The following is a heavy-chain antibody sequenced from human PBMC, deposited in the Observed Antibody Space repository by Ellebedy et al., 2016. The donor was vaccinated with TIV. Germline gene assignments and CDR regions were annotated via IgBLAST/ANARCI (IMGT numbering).Heavy chain of an antibody. CDR1: GGFISSYY. J-gene: IGHJ2*01. CDR2: IYYIGST. CDR3: ARRIQHNSSGYDPWYFDL. V-gene: IGHV4-59*08. Sequence: MPSETLSLTCAVSGGFISSYYWSWIRQPPGKGLEWIGYIYYIGSTNYNPSLKSRVTISVETSKNQFSLNLSSVTAADTAVYYCARRIQHNSSGYDPWYFDLWGRGTLVTVSS. D-gene: IGHD3-22*01.